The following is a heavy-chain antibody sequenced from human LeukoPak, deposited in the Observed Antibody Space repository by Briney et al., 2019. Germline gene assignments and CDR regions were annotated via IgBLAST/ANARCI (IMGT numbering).Heavy chain of an antibody. D-gene: IGHD5-12*01. J-gene: IGHJ4*02. Sequence: SGTLSLTCAVSGGSISSSNWWSWVRQPPGKGLEWIGEIYHSGSTNYNPSLKSRVTMSVDASKNQFSLKWTSVTAADTAVFYCAREEWLRPFDYWGQGTLVTVSS. CDR3: AREEWLRPFDY. CDR1: GGSISSSNW. CDR2: IYHSGST. V-gene: IGHV4-4*02.